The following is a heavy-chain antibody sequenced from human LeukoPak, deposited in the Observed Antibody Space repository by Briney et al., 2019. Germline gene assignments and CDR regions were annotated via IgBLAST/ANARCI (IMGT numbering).Heavy chain of an antibody. D-gene: IGHD6-13*01. V-gene: IGHV3-33*01. CDR3: ARDGAYSASNI. CDR1: GFAFTTHG. Sequence: PGGSLRLSCVACGFAFTTHGMHWVRQAPGKGLEWVALIWYDGSHATCADSVKGRFTISRDNSKNTLFLQLNSLRVEDSAVYYCARDGAYSASNIWGQGTMVAVSS. CDR2: IWYDGSHA. J-gene: IGHJ3*02.